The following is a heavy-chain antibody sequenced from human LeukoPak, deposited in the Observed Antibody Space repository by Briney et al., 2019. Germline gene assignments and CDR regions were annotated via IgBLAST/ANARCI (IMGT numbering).Heavy chain of an antibody. D-gene: IGHD2-15*01. V-gene: IGHV3-21*01. Sequence: PGGSLRLSCAASGFTFSTYSMNWVRQAPGKGLEWVSSISSSSAYIYFADSVKGRFTISRDNAKNSLYLQMNSLRDEDTAVYYCARAGEGWPYLDPWGQGTLVTVSS. CDR3: ARAGEGWPYLDP. J-gene: IGHJ5*02. CDR1: GFTFSTYS. CDR2: ISSSSAYI.